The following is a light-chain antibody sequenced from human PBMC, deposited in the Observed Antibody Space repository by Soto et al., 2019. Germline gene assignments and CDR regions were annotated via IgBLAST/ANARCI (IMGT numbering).Light chain of an antibody. Sequence: QSALTQPASVSGSPGQSITSSCTGTISDVGGYDYVSWYQQHPGKAPKLMIYDVSNRPSGVSNRFSGSKSGNTASLTISGLQADDEAEYYCSSYTTSSTYVFGTGTKVTVL. J-gene: IGLJ1*01. CDR3: SSYTTSSTYV. CDR1: ISDVGGYDY. CDR2: DVS. V-gene: IGLV2-14*01.